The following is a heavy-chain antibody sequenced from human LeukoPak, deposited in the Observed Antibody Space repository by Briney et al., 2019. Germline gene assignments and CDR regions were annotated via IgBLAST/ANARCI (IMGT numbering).Heavy chain of an antibody. CDR1: GGSISSYY. V-gene: IGHV4-59*12. CDR2: IYYSGST. CDR3: ARAGDCSGGSCPDY. J-gene: IGHJ4*02. Sequence: SETLSLTCTVSGGSISSYYWSWIRQPPGKGLEWIGYIYYSGSTNYNPSLKSRVTISVDKSKNQFSLKLSSVTAADTAVYYCARAGDCSGGSCPDYWGQGTLVTVSS. D-gene: IGHD2-15*01.